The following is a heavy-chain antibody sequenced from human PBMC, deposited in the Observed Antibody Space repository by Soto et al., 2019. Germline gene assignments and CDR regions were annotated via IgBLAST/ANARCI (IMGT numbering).Heavy chain of an antibody. Sequence: QVQLQESGPGLVKPSQTLSLTCTVSGGSISSGGYYWSWIRQHPGKGLEWIGYIYYSGSTYYNPSLKSRVTISVDTSKNQLSLKLSSVTAADTAVYYCARGTHCSSTSCYHWFDPWGQGTLVTVSS. CDR2: IYYSGST. CDR1: GGSISSGGYY. CDR3: ARGTHCSSTSCYHWFDP. J-gene: IGHJ5*02. V-gene: IGHV4-31*03. D-gene: IGHD2-2*01.